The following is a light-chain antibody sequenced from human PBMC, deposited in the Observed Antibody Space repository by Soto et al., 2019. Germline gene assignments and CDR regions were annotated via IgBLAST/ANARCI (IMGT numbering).Light chain of an antibody. Sequence: ESVLTQSPGTLSLSPGERATLSCRASQSVRSSYLAWYQQIPGQAPRLLIYGASSRATGIPDRFSGSGSGTDFTLTISRLEPEDFAVYYCQQYGSSPYTFGQGTKLEIK. CDR1: QSVRSSY. CDR2: GAS. CDR3: QQYGSSPYT. V-gene: IGKV3-20*01. J-gene: IGKJ2*01.